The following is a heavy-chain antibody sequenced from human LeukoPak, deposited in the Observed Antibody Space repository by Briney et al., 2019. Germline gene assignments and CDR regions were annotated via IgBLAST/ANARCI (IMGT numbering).Heavy chain of an antibody. V-gene: IGHV4-34*01. Sequence: SETLSLTCAVYGGSFSGYYWSWIRQPPGKGLEWIGEINHSGSTNYNPSLKSRVTISVDTSKNQFSLKLSSVTAADTAVYYCASTRYYYDSSGYTFDYWGQGTLVTVSS. D-gene: IGHD3-22*01. J-gene: IGHJ4*02. CDR3: ASTRYYYDSSGYTFDY. CDR1: GGSFSGYY. CDR2: INHSGST.